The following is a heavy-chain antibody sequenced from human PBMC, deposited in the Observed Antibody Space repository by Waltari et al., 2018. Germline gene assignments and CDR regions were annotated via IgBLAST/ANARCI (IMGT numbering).Heavy chain of an antibody. V-gene: IGHV1-69*04. Sequence: QVQLVQSGAEVKKPGSSVKVSCKAYGGTFSSYAISWVRQAPGQGLEWMGRLSPIVGIANYAQKFQGRVTITADESTSTAYMELSSLRSEDTAVYYCARPRVPYYDILTGYYRDWGQGTLVTVSS. CDR3: ARPRVPYYDILTGYYRD. J-gene: IGHJ4*02. D-gene: IGHD3-9*01. CDR2: LSPIVGIA. CDR1: GGTFSSYA.